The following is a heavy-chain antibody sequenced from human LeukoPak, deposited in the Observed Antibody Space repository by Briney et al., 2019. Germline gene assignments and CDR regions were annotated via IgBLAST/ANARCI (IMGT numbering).Heavy chain of an antibody. J-gene: IGHJ6*03. CDR2: RNPNSGNT. Sequence: GSVKVSCKASGYTFTSYDINWVRQATGQGLEWVGWRNPNSGNTGYAQTFQDRIIIIRKTSINKDYMEPSNLRSADTAVYYCARGSGYSYGIIDVWGKGTTVTVSS. D-gene: IGHD5-18*01. CDR1: GYTFTSYD. CDR3: ARGSGYSYGIIDV. V-gene: IGHV1-8*03.